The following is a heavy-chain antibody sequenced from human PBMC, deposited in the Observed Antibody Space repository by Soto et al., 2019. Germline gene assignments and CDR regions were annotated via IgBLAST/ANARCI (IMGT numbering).Heavy chain of an antibody. J-gene: IGHJ6*03. Sequence: PSETLSLTCTVYGGSFSGYYWSWIRQPPGKGLEWIGGINHSGSTNYNPSLKSRVTISVDTSKNQFSLKLSSVTAADTAVYYCARRNYYYYYYMDVWGKGTTVTVSS. CDR3: ARRNYYYYYYMDV. CDR1: GGSFSGYY. CDR2: INHSGST. V-gene: IGHV4-34*01.